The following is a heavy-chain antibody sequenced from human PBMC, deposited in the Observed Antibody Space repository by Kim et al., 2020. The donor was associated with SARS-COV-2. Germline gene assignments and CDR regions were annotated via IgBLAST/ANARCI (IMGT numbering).Heavy chain of an antibody. J-gene: IGHJ6*02. V-gene: IGHV3-33*01. CDR2: IWYDGSNK. CDR3: ARHYNMDV. CDR1: GFTFSSYG. Sequence: GGSLRLSCAASGFTFSSYGMHWVRQAPGKGLEWVAVIWYDGSNKDYADSVKGRFTISRDKSKNTLYLQMNSLRAEDTAVYYCARHYNMDVWGQGTTVTVSS.